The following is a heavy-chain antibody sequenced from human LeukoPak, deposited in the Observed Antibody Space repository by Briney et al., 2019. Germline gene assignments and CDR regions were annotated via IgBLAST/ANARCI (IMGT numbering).Heavy chain of an antibody. CDR1: GFTFDDYG. Sequence: KPGGSLRLSCAASGFTFDDYGMSWVRQAPGKGLESLAYISPSSHDIYYADSVKGRFTISRDNARTSLYLQMNSLGPDDTALYYCSTDPRLLTYWGHGTLVTVSS. J-gene: IGHJ4*01. D-gene: IGHD2-8*01. CDR2: ISPSSHDI. CDR3: STDPRLLTY. V-gene: IGHV3-11*01.